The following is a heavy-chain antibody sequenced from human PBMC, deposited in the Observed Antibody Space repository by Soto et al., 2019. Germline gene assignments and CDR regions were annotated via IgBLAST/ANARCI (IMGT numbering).Heavy chain of an antibody. D-gene: IGHD1-26*01. CDR1: GFTFSSYG. J-gene: IGHJ4*02. CDR3: AKDRRWALDY. CDR2: ISYDGSNK. Sequence: ESGGGVVQPGRSLRLSCAASGFTFSSYGMHWVRQAPGKGLEWVAVISYDGSNKYYADSVKGRFTISRDNSKNTLYLQMNSLRAEDTAVYYCAKDRRWALDYWGQGTLVTVSS. V-gene: IGHV3-30*18.